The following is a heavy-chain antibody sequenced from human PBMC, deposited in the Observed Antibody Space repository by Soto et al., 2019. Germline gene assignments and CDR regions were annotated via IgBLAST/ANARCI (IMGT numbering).Heavy chain of an antibody. V-gene: IGHV4-30-2*01. D-gene: IGHD3-10*01. CDR2: IYHSGST. CDR1: GDSISSGDYS. J-gene: IGHJ5*02. Sequence: SETLSLTCAFSGDSISSGDYSWSWIRQPPGKGLEWIGYIYHSGSTYYNPSLKSRVTISVDRSKNQFSLKLSSVTAADTAVYYCARVAYYYGSGSYYHWFDPWGQGTLVTVS. CDR3: ARVAYYYGSGSYYHWFDP.